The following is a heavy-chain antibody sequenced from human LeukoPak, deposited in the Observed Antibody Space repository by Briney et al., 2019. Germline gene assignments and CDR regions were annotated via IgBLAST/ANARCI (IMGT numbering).Heavy chain of an antibody. J-gene: IGHJ4*02. CDR3: ARGGSERYFDWLLIYPH. V-gene: IGHV3-48*04. D-gene: IGHD3-9*01. CDR1: GFTFSSYS. Sequence: GGSLRLSCAASGFTFSSYSMNWVRQAPGKGLEWVSYISSSSSTIYYADSVKGRFTISRDNAKNSLYLQMNSLRAEDTAVYYCARGGSERYFDWLLIYPHWGQGTLVTVSS. CDR2: ISSSSSTI.